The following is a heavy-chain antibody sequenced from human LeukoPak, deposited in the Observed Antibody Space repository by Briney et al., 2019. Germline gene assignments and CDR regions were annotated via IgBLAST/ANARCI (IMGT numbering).Heavy chain of an antibody. CDR3: AKMAAAGREIPLVDY. CDR2: ISGSGGST. Sequence: GGSLRLSCAASGFTFSSYAMSWVRQAPGKGLEWVSAISGSGGSTYYADSVQGRFTISRDNSKNTLYLQMNSLRAEDTAVYYCAKMAAAGREIPLVDYWGQGTLVTVSS. D-gene: IGHD6-13*01. CDR1: GFTFSSYA. J-gene: IGHJ4*02. V-gene: IGHV3-23*01.